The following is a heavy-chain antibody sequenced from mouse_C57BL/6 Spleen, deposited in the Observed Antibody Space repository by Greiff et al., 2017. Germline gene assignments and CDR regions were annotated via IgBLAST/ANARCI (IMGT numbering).Heavy chain of an antibody. Sequence: VQLQQSGAELVRPGASVTLSCKASGYTFTDYEMHWVKQTPVHGLEWIGAIDPETGGTAYNQKFKGKAILTADKSSSTAYMELRSLTSEDSAVYYCTRTVVAHFDYWGQGTTLTVSA. V-gene: IGHV1-15*01. D-gene: IGHD1-1*01. J-gene: IGHJ2*01. CDR3: TRTVVAHFDY. CDR2: IDPETGGT. CDR1: GYTFTDYE.